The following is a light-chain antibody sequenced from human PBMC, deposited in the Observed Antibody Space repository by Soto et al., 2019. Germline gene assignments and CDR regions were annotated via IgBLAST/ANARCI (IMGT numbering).Light chain of an antibody. CDR2: GNS. CDR1: SSNIGAGYD. J-gene: IGLJ1*01. V-gene: IGLV1-40*01. Sequence: VLTQPPSVSGAPGQRVTISCTGSSSNIGAGYDVHWYQQLPGTAPKLLIYGNSNRPSGVPDRFSGSKSGTSASLAITGLQAEDEADYYCQSYDSSLSQVFGTGTKVTVL. CDR3: QSYDSSLSQV.